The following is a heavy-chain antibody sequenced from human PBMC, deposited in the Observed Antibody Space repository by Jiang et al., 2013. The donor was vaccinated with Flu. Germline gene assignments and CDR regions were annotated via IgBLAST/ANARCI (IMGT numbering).Heavy chain of an antibody. Sequence: GYSFTSYWIGWVRQMPGKGLEWMGIIYPGDSDTRYSPSFQGQVTISADKSISTAYLQWSSLKASDTAMYYCARPVRYCSSTSCYTAAFDIWGQGTMVTVSS. D-gene: IGHD2-2*02. CDR2: IYPGDSDT. CDR3: ARPVRYCSSTSCYTAAFDI. J-gene: IGHJ3*02. CDR1: GYSFTSYW. V-gene: IGHV5-51*01.